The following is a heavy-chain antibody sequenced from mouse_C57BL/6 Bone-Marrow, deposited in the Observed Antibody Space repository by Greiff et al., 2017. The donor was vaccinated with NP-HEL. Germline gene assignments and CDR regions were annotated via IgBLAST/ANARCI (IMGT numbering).Heavy chain of an antibody. CDR2: IHPNSGST. Sequence: QVHVKQPGAELVKPGASVKLSCKASGYTFTSYWMHWVKQRPGQGLEWIGMIHPNSGSTNYNEKFKSKATLTVDKSSSTAYMQLSSLTSEDSAVYYCARSYDSHWGQGTLVTVSA. V-gene: IGHV1-64*01. CDR3: ARSYDSH. CDR1: GYTFTSYW. D-gene: IGHD2-4*01. J-gene: IGHJ3*01.